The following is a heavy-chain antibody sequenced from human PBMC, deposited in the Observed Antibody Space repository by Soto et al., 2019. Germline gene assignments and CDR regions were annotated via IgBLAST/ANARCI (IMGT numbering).Heavy chain of an antibody. D-gene: IGHD2-2*02. CDR2: ISSSSSYI. CDR3: ARDPVYCSSTSCYKPPHYYYYYGMDV. CDR1: GFTFSSYS. V-gene: IGHV3-21*01. Sequence: GGSLRLSCAASGFTFSSYSMNWVRQAPGKGLEWVSSISSSSSYIYYADSVKGRFTISRDNAKNSLYLQMNSLRAEDTAVYYCARDPVYCSSTSCYKPPHYYYYYGMDVWGQGTTVTVSS. J-gene: IGHJ6*02.